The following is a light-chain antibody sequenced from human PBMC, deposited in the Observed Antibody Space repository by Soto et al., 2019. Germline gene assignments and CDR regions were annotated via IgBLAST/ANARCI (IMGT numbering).Light chain of an antibody. CDR2: GAS. CDR3: QHYNSYSEA. Sequence: EIVLTQSPGTLSLSPGERATLSCRASQSFSNNYLAWYQQKPGQAPRLRIDGASNRATGIPDRFSGSGSGTDFTLTISRLEPEDFATYYCQHYNSYSEAFGQGTRLEI. CDR1: QSFSNNY. V-gene: IGKV3-20*01. J-gene: IGKJ5*01.